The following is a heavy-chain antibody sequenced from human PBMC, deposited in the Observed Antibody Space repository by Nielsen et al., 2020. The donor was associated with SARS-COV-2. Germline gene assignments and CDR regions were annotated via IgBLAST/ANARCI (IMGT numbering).Heavy chain of an antibody. D-gene: IGHD6-6*01. V-gene: IGHV1-46*01. Sequence: ASVKVSCKASGYPFSSVYIYWVRQAPGKGLEWMGIVNPVDGSTNYEQKFQGRVTMTRDTSTSTAYMDLSSLRSEDTAVYYCARGGFSRTSNLDFWGQGTLVSVSS. CDR3: ARGGFSRTSNLDF. CDR1: GYPFSSVY. CDR2: VNPVDGST. J-gene: IGHJ4*02.